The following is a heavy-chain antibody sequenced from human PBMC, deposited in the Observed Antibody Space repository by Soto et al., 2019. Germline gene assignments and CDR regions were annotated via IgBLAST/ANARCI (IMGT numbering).Heavy chain of an antibody. CDR2: IYYSVST. V-gene: IGHV4-31*03. D-gene: IGHD5-12*01. J-gene: IGHJ4*02. Sequence: QVQLQESGPGLVKPSQTLSLTCTVSGDSISSGIYYWSWIRQHPGKGLEWIGFIYYSVSTYYNPSLNRRATMSVDTSRNRFSRTLRSVTAADTAVYFCARVLHDGYNQYRFDDWGQGALVTVSS. CDR3: ARVLHDGYNQYRFDD. CDR1: GDSISSGIYY.